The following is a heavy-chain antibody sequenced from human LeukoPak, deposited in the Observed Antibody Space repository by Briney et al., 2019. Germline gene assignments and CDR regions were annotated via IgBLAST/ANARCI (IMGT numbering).Heavy chain of an antibody. CDR3: AKDQPPYYYDSGSYSDLDY. D-gene: IGHD3-10*01. V-gene: IGHV3-23*01. Sequence: GGSLRLSCAASGFTFANYAMTWVRQAPGKGLQWVSSINDGGGIVYYADSVKGRFTISRDNSKNTLYLQMNSLRVEDTAVYYCAKDQPPYYYDSGSYSDLDYWGQGTLVTVSS. CDR1: GFTFANYA. J-gene: IGHJ4*02. CDR2: INDGGGIV.